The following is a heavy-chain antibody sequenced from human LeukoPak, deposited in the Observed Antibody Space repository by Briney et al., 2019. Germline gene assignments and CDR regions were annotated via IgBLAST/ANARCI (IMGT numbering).Heavy chain of an antibody. CDR1: GGSISSGGYY. CDR2: IYYSGST. J-gene: IGHJ4*02. V-gene: IGHV4-31*03. D-gene: IGHD6-19*01. CDR3: ARLPDILSVAGTNYFDY. Sequence: PSQTLSLTCTVSGGSISSGGYYWSWIRQHPGKGLEWIGYIYYSGSTYYNPSLKSRVTISVDTSKNQFSLKLSSVTAADTAVYYCARLPDILSVAGTNYFDYWGQGTLVTVSS.